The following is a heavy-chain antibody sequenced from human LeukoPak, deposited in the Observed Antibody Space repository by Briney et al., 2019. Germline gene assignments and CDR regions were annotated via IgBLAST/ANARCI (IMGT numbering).Heavy chain of an antibody. Sequence: ASVKVSCKVSGYTLTELSMHWVRQAPGKGLEWMGGFDPEDGETIYAQKLQGRVTMTTDTSTSTAYMELSSLRSEDTAVYYCAKGGSWGVVSGAFDIWGQGTMVTVSS. CDR2: FDPEDGET. J-gene: IGHJ3*02. V-gene: IGHV1-24*01. D-gene: IGHD3-3*01. CDR1: GYTLTELS. CDR3: AKGGSWGVVSGAFDI.